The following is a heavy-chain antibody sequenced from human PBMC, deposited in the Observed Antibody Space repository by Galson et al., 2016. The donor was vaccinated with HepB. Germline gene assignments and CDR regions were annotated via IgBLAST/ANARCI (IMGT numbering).Heavy chain of an antibody. D-gene: IGHD2-21*01. CDR3: AKGSIWVSAALYGMDV. Sequence: SLRLSCAASGFRFSGYAMTWVRQAPGKGLEWVSGISGSGEHTYCADNVKGRFTISRDNSKTTLYVQMTSLRVEDTAVYYCAKGSIWVSAALYGMDVWGQGTTVTVSS. V-gene: IGHV3-23*01. CDR1: GFRFSGYA. J-gene: IGHJ6*02. CDR2: ISGSGEHT.